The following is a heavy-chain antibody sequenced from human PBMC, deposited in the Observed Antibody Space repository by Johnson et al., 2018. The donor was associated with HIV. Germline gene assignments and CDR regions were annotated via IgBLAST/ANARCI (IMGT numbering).Heavy chain of an antibody. J-gene: IGHJ3*02. CDR1: GFGFSRYV. V-gene: IGHV3-30*14. CDR3: ARAYSYGAFDI. Sequence: QEQLVESGGGVVQPGRSLRASCAASGFGFSRYVMHWVRQAPGKGLEWVAFISYDGTNKYFTDSVRGRFTISRDNSRNTLYLQMNSLRAEDTAVYYCARAYSYGAFDIWGLGTKVTVSS. CDR2: ISYDGTNK. D-gene: IGHD5-18*01.